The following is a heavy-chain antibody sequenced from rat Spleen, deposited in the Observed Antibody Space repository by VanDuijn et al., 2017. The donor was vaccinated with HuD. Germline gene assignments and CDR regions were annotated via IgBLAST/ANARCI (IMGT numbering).Heavy chain of an antibody. CDR3: ARHDYVGFYPNWFAY. J-gene: IGHJ3*01. D-gene: IGHD1-12*03. CDR1: GFTFSNYD. CDR2: ISPSGGST. Sequence: EVQLVESGGGLVQPGRSLKLSCAASGFTFSNYDMAWVRQAPTKGLEWVASISPSGGSTYYRDSVKGRFTVSRDNAKSTLYLQMDSLRSEDTAAYFCARHDYVGFYPNWFAYWGQGTLVTVSS. V-gene: IGHV5-25*01.